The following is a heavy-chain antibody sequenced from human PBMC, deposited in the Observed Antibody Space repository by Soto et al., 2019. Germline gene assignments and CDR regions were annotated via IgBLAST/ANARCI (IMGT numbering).Heavy chain of an antibody. CDR1: GITFSIYS. CDR2: IMPGSSHI. Sequence: PGGSLRLSCATSGITFSIYSMNWVRQAPGKGLEWVSYIMPGSSHIFYADSVKGRFTISRDNSRNTLYLQMNSLRAEDTAVYYCAKCIAAAGSDAFDIWGQGTMVTVSS. CDR3: AKCIAAAGSDAFDI. D-gene: IGHD6-13*01. J-gene: IGHJ3*02. V-gene: IGHV3-48*01.